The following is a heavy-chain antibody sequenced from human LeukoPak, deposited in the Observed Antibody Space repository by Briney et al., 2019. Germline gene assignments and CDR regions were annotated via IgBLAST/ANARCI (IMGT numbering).Heavy chain of an antibody. Sequence: PGGSLRLSCAASGFTFSSYSMNWVRQAPGKGLEWVSYFSGSSDTIYYADSVKGRFTISRDNAKKSLYLQMNSLRAEDTAVYYCARAPRPSYWAPYYFDYWGQGTLVTVSS. D-gene: IGHD2-8*02. CDR3: ARAPRPSYWAPYYFDY. J-gene: IGHJ4*02. CDR2: FSGSSDTI. CDR1: GFTFSSYS. V-gene: IGHV3-48*04.